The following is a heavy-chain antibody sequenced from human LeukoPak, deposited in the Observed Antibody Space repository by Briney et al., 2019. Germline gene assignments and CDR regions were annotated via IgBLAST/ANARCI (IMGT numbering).Heavy chain of an antibody. V-gene: IGHV3-20*04. CDR1: GFTFDDYG. CDR3: ARVGHCSSTSCYFWDYFDY. J-gene: IGHJ4*02. CDR2: INWNGGST. D-gene: IGHD2-2*01. Sequence: GGSLRLSCAASGFTFDDYGMSWVRQAPGEGLEWVSGINWNGGSTGYADSVKGRFTISRDNAKSSLYLQMNSLRAEDTALYYCARVGHCSSTSCYFWDYFDYWGQGTLVTVSS.